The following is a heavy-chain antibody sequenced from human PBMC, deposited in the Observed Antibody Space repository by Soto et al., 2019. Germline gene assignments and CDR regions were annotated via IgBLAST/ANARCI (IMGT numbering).Heavy chain of an antibody. CDR1: GGSFSGYY. V-gene: IGHV4-34*01. J-gene: IGHJ4*02. CDR2: INHSGSS. D-gene: IGHD6-19*01. Sequence: SETLSLTCAVYGGSFSGYYWSCISQPAGKGLEWIGEINHSGSSNYNPSLKTRLTISVDTSKNQFSMKLSSVIAADTAVYYCARGSTPDSSPLVDYWGQGTLVTVS. CDR3: ARGSTPDSSPLVDY.